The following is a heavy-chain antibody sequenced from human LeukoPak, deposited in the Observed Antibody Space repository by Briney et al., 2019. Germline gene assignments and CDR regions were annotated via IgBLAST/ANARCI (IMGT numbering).Heavy chain of an antibody. CDR3: AREDRYCSSTSCYTWDY. CDR2: IYFRGSI. V-gene: IGHV4-39*07. D-gene: IGHD2-2*02. CDR1: GVSISSSSYF. J-gene: IGHJ4*02. Sequence: SETLSLTCTVSGVSISSSSYFWAWIRQPPGKGLEWIGSIYFRGSISYSPSLKSRVIISVDASQNQFSLRLSSVTAADTAVYYCAREDRYCSSTSCYTWDYWGQGNLVIVSS.